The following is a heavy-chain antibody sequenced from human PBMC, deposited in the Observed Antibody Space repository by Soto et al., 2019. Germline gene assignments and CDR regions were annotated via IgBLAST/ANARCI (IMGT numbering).Heavy chain of an antibody. J-gene: IGHJ6*03. CDR2: IIPILGIA. V-gene: IGHV1-69*02. Sequence: ASVKVSCKASGGTFSSYTISWVRQAPGQGLEWMGRIIPILGIANYAQKFQGRVTITADKSTSTAYMELSSLRSEDTAVYYCARGLAGRLVSPESYYYRDVGGKGTTVTVSS. CDR3: ARGLAGRLVSPESYYYRDV. CDR1: GGTFSSYT. D-gene: IGHD6-6*01.